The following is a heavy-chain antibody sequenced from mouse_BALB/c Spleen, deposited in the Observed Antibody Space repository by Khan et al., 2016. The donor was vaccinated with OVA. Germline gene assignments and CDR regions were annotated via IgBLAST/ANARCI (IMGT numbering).Heavy chain of an antibody. J-gene: IGHJ3*01. CDR3: SRGTIGRFAY. CDR2: ISYSGST. Sequence: EVQLQESGPGLVKPSQSLSLTCTVIGYSITSDYAWNWIRQFSGNKLEWMGFISYSGSTSYNPSLKSRISITRDTSKNQFFLQLNSVTTEDTATYYCSRGTIGRFAYWGQGTLVTVSA. CDR1: GYSITSDYA. V-gene: IGHV3-2*02. D-gene: IGHD3-3*01.